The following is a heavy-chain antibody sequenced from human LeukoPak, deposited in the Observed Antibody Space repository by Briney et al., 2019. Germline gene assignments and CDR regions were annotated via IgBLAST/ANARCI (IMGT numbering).Heavy chain of an antibody. CDR1: GFTFSSYS. V-gene: IGHV3-21*01. J-gene: IGHJ3*02. CDR2: ISSSSSYI. D-gene: IGHD1-26*01. CDR3: ARDPEWELGGTADAFDI. Sequence: GGSLRLSCAASGFTFSSYSMNWVRQAPGKGLEWVSSISSSSSYIYYADSVKGRFTISRDNAKNSLYLQMNSLRAEDTAVYYCARDPEWELGGTADAFDIWGQGTMVTVSS.